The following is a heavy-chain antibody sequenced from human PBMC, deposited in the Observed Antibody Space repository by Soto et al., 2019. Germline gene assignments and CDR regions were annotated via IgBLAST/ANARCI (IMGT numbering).Heavy chain of an antibody. V-gene: IGHV3-23*01. J-gene: IGHJ4*02. CDR1: GFTFSSHA. CDR3: AGSGSYYKDY. Sequence: GGALRLSFAASGFTFSSHAMGWVRQAPGKGLEWVSAISGSGGSTYYADSVKGRFTISRDNSKNTLYLQMNSLRAEDTAVYYCAGSGSYYKDYWGQGTLVTVSS. D-gene: IGHD3-10*01. CDR2: ISGSGGST.